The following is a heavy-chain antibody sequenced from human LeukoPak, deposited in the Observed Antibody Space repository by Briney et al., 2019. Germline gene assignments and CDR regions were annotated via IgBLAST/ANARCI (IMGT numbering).Heavy chain of an antibody. CDR3: ARDYGNNWFDP. CDR1: GGSISSGDYY. Sequence: PSETLSLTCTVSGGSISSGDYYWSWIRQHPGKGLEWIGYIFYSGDTYYNPSLRSRVSISLDTSKNQFSQKLSSVTAADTAMYYCARDYGNNWFDPWGQGTLVTVSA. D-gene: IGHD4-17*01. V-gene: IGHV4-31*03. J-gene: IGHJ5*02. CDR2: IFYSGDT.